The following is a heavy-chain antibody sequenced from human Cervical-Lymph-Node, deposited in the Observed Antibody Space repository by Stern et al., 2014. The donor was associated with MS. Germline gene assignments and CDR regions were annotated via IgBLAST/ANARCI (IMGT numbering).Heavy chain of an antibody. CDR3: ARDFSSSAWHYFDY. D-gene: IGHD6-19*01. CDR2: ISYEGRNT. J-gene: IGHJ4*02. CDR1: GFIFSNHG. Sequence: VQLEESGGGVVQPGRSLRLSCVASGFIFSNHGMHWVRQAPGKGLEWAAGISYEGRNTYYADSVKGRFTISRDNSKNTLYLQMTSLRAEDTAVFYCARDFSSSAWHYFDYWGQGTLVTVSS. V-gene: IGHV3-33*05.